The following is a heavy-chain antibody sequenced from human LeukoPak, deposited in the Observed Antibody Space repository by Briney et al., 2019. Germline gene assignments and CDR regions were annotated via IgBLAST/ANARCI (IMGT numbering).Heavy chain of an antibody. CDR1: GFTFSSYS. CDR2: ISSSSSYI. Sequence: GGSLRLSRAASGFTFSSYSMNWVRQAPGKGLEWVSSISSSSSYIYYADSVKGRFTISRDNAKNSLYLQMNSLRAEDTAVYYCARDSPHYYDSSGYYSLPFDYWGQGTLVTVSS. V-gene: IGHV3-21*01. CDR3: ARDSPHYYDSSGYYSLPFDY. D-gene: IGHD3-22*01. J-gene: IGHJ4*02.